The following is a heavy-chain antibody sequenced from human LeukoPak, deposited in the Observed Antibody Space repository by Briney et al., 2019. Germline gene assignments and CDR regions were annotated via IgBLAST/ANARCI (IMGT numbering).Heavy chain of an antibody. Sequence: GASVKVSCKASGYSFTSYGFTWVRQAPGQGLEWMGWISTYDGNANYAQKLQGRVTMTTDTSTITAYMELRSLRSDGTAVYYCARAPSGFTYGPGDHWGQGTLVTVSS. CDR1: GYSFTSYG. V-gene: IGHV1-18*01. D-gene: IGHD3-10*01. J-gene: IGHJ4*02. CDR3: ARAPSGFTYGPGDH. CDR2: ISTYDGNA.